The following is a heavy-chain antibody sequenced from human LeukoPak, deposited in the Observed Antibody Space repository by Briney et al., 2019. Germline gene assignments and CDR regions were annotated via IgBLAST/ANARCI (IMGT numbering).Heavy chain of an antibody. J-gene: IGHJ4*02. CDR1: GFTFSNTW. D-gene: IGHD3-22*01. CDR2: IHSDGIST. Sequence: GGSLRLSCAASGFTFSNTWMHWVRQAPGKGLVWVSRIHSDGISTTYADSVKGRFTISRDNAKNSLYLQMNSLRAEDTAVYYCARGPRGGYYDSSGYHFDYWGQGTLVTVSS. V-gene: IGHV3-74*03. CDR3: ARGPRGGYYDSSGYHFDY.